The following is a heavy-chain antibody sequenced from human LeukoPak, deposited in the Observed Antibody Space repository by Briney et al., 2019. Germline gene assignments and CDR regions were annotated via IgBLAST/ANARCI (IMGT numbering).Heavy chain of an antibody. CDR2: ISSSGSTI. D-gene: IGHD3-22*01. Sequence: GGSLRLSCAASGFTFSSYEMNWVRQAPGKGLEWVSYISSSGSTIYYADSVKGRFTISRDNAKNSLYLQMNSLRAEDTAVYYCARDSSKVVTNYYYYYMDVWGKGTTVTISS. CDR3: ARDSSKVVTNYYYYYMDV. CDR1: GFTFSSYE. J-gene: IGHJ6*03. V-gene: IGHV3-48*03.